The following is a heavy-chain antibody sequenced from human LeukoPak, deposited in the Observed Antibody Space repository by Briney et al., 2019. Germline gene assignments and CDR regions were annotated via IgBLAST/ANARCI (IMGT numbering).Heavy chain of an antibody. D-gene: IGHD3-10*01. J-gene: IGHJ4*02. CDR3: ARVAHIVRGVNPIDY. Sequence: HPGGSLRLSCALSEFTLWRCSIIGVRQAPGKGLEWISYVSYSSSTIYYADSVKGRFTITRDNAKNSLYLQMNSLRDEDTAGYYWARVAHIVRGVNPIDYLGQGTLVTVSS. CDR2: VSYSSSTI. V-gene: IGHV3-48*02. CDR1: EFTLWRCS.